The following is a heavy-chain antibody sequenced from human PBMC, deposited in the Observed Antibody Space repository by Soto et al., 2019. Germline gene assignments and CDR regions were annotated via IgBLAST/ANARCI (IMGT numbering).Heavy chain of an antibody. CDR2: TYPIFGTA. J-gene: IGHJ4*01. CDR1: GGTFSSYA. V-gene: IGHV1-69*06. D-gene: IGHD4-17*01. Sequence: SVKVSCKASGGTFSSYAISWVRQAPGEGLEWMGGTYPIFGTANYAKKVQGRVTITADKSPSTAYIELSSLRSEDTAVYYFARYYGGKSAFDYWG. CDR3: ARYYGGKSAFDY.